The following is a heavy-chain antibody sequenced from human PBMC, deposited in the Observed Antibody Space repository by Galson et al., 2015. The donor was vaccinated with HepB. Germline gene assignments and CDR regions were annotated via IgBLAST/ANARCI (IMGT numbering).Heavy chain of an antibody. CDR2: IIPIFGTA. V-gene: IGHV1-69*13. J-gene: IGHJ4*02. CDR1: GGTFSSYA. Sequence: SVKVSCKASGGTFSSYAISWVRQAPGQGLEWMGGIIPIFGTANYAQKFQGRVTITADESTSTAYMELSSLRSEDTAVYYCARATTVVSRAFDYWGQGTLVTVSS. CDR3: ARATTVVSRAFDY. D-gene: IGHD4-23*01.